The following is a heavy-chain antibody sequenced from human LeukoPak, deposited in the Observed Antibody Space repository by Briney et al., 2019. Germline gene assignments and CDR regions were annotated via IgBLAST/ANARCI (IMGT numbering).Heavy chain of an antibody. Sequence: ASETLSLTCTVSGGSISSYYWNWIRQPPGKGLEWIGYIYYSGSTNYNPSLKSRVTISVDTSKKQFSLKVSSVTAADTAVYYCARSRDAYNRDFDYWGQGTLVTVSS. CDR1: GGSISSYY. CDR3: ARSRDAYNRDFDY. V-gene: IGHV4-59*01. J-gene: IGHJ4*02. D-gene: IGHD5-24*01. CDR2: IYYSGST.